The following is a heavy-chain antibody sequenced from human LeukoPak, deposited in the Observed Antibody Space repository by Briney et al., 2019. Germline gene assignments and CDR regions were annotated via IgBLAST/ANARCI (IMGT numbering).Heavy chain of an antibody. V-gene: IGHV4-59*01. J-gene: IGHJ6*02. CDR1: GGSISSYY. CDR3: ARDLTRGYSYGSPGHYYYGMDV. Sequence: SETLSLTCTVSGGSISSYYWSWIRQPPGKGLEWIGYIYYSGSTNYNPSLKSRVTISVDTSKNQFSLKLSSVTATDTAVYYCARDLTRGYSYGSPGHYYYGMDVWGQGTTVTVSS. CDR2: IYYSGST. D-gene: IGHD5-18*01.